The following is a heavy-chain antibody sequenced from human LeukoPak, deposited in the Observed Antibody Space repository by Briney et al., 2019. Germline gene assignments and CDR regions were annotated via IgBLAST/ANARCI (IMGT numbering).Heavy chain of an antibody. CDR1: GFTFSSYA. V-gene: IGHV3-23*01. Sequence: PGGSLRLSCAASGFTFSSYAMSWLRQAPGKGLEWVSAISGSGGSTYYADSVKGRFTISIDNSKNTLYLQMNSLRAEDTAVYYCAKDLPPEYSSGWWAFDYWGQGTLVTVSS. CDR3: AKDLPPEYSSGWWAFDY. J-gene: IGHJ4*02. CDR2: ISGSGGST. D-gene: IGHD6-19*01.